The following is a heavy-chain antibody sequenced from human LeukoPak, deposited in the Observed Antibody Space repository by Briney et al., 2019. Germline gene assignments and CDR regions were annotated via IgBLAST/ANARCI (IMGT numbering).Heavy chain of an antibody. CDR2: ISGSGGST. D-gene: IGHD6-13*01. Sequence: GGSLRLSCAASGFTFSSYAMSWVRQAPGKGLEWVSAISGSGGSTYYADSVKGRFTISRDNSKNTLYLQMNSLRAEDTAVYYCANGLAAAGTRMFAFDIWGQGTMVTVSS. CDR1: GFTFSSYA. CDR3: ANGLAAAGTRMFAFDI. V-gene: IGHV3-23*01. J-gene: IGHJ3*02.